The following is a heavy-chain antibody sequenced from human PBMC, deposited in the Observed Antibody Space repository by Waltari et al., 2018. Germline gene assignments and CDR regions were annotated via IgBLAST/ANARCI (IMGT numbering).Heavy chain of an antibody. V-gene: IGHV3-23*01. J-gene: IGHJ4*02. Sequence: EVQLLESGGGLVQPGGSLRLSCAASGFTFSSYAMSWVRQAPGKGLEWVSAISGSGGSTYYADSVKGRFTISRDNSKNKLYLQMNSLRAEDTAVYYCAGDSSGYYTGSGYFDYWGQGTLVTVSS. CDR1: GFTFSSYA. D-gene: IGHD3-22*01. CDR3: AGDSSGYYTGSGYFDY. CDR2: ISGSGGST.